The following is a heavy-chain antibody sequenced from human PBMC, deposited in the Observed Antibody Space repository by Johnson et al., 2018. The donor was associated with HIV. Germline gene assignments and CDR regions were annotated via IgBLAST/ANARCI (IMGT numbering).Heavy chain of an antibody. D-gene: IGHD3-10*01. CDR1: GFTFSSYA. CDR3: ARDTKSGSYLEGTGAFDI. CDR2: ISYDGSNK. Sequence: QVQLVESGGGLVKPGGSLRLSCAASGFTFSSYAMHWVRQAPGKGLEWVAVISYDGSNKYYADSVKGRFTISRDNSKNTLYLQMNSLRAEDTAVYYCARDTKSGSYLEGTGAFDIWGQGTMVTVSS. J-gene: IGHJ3*02. V-gene: IGHV3-30*04.